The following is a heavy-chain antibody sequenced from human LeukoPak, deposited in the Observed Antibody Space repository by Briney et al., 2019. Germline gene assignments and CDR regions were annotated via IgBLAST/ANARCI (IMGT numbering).Heavy chain of an antibody. CDR1: GFTFRNDW. CDR2: VKQGGSEK. J-gene: IGHJ4*02. V-gene: IGHV3-7*01. Sequence: GGSLRLSCAVFGFTFRNDWMSWVRQAPGKGLEWVAMVKQGGSEKYYVDSVRGRFTISRDDAKNSLYLQMNSLRAENTAVYYCASLDTALLNSAYWGQGTLVTVSS. CDR3: ASLDTALLNSAY. D-gene: IGHD5-18*01.